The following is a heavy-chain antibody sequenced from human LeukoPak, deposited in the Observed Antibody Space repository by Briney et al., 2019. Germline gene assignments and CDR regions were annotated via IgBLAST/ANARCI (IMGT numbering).Heavy chain of an antibody. CDR2: ISAYNGNT. D-gene: IGHD3-22*01. Sequence: ASVKVSCKASGYTFTSYGISWVRQAPGQGLEWMGWISAYNGNTNYAQKFQGRVTITADKSTSTAYMELSSLRSEDTAVYYCASGPYYYDSGVFDYWGQGTLVTVSS. J-gene: IGHJ4*02. CDR1: GYTFTSYG. V-gene: IGHV1-18*01. CDR3: ASGPYYYDSGVFDY.